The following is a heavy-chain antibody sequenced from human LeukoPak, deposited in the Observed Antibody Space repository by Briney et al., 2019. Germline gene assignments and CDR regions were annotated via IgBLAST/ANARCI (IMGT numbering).Heavy chain of an antibody. D-gene: IGHD6-13*01. Sequence: GGSLRLSCAASGFTFSSYSMNRVRQAPGKGLEWVSYISSSSSTIYYADSVKGRFTISRDNAKNSLYPQMNSLRAEDTAVYYCAREAAAADYWGQGTLVTVSS. J-gene: IGHJ4*02. CDR2: ISSSSSTI. V-gene: IGHV3-48*01. CDR1: GFTFSSYS. CDR3: AREAAAADY.